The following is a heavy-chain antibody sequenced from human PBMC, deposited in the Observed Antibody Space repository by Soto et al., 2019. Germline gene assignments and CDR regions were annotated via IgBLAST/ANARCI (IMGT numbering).Heavy chain of an antibody. V-gene: IGHV3-21*01. Sequence: GGSLRLSCAASGFTFSSYWMNWVRQAPGKGLERVSTISGSGDNTYYADSVKGRFTISRDNAKNSLYLQMNSLRAEDTAVYYCARDRYSYYDFWSGSLPYYYYGMDVWGQGTTVTVSS. D-gene: IGHD3-3*01. CDR2: ISGSGDNT. J-gene: IGHJ6*02. CDR1: GFTFSSYW. CDR3: ARDRYSYYDFWSGSLPYYYYGMDV.